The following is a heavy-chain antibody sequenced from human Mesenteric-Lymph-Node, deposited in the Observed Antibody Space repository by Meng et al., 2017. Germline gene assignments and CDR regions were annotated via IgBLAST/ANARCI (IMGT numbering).Heavy chain of an antibody. CDR1: GYIFTNLW. CDR2: LYPGDSII. V-gene: IGHV5-51*01. J-gene: IGHJ4*02. D-gene: IGHD4-17*01. Sequence: GESLKISCKGSGYIFTNLWIGWVRQMPGKGLEWMGILYPGDSIITYSPSFQGHVTISADKSINTAYLQWSSLKASDTAMYYCARSQAYVTNEGSLGYYFDYWGQGTLVTVSS. CDR3: ARSQAYVTNEGSLGYYFDY.